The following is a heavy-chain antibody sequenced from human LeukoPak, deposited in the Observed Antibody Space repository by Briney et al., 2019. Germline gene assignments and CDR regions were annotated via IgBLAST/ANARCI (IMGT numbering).Heavy chain of an antibody. D-gene: IGHD1-26*01. CDR1: GFTFSSYW. Sequence: QPGGSLRLSCAASGFTFSSYWMSWVRRAPGKGLEWVANIKQDGSEKYYADSVKVRFTISRDNARNSLYLQMNSLRVEDTAVYYCARDPGSYTSYWGQGTLVTVSS. CDR2: IKQDGSEK. CDR3: ARDPGSYTSY. J-gene: IGHJ4*02. V-gene: IGHV3-7*01.